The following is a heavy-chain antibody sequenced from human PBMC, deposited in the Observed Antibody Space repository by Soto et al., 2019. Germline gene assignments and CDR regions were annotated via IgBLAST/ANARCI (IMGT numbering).Heavy chain of an antibody. V-gene: IGHV3-74*03. CDR3: IKASTVTGVGGYR. J-gene: IGHJ5*02. D-gene: IGHD6-19*01. CDR1: GFAFSSYW. CDR2: ISSDGRNT. Sequence: EVQLVESGGGLVQPGGSLRLSCAASGFAFSSYWLQWVRQPPGKGPVWVSRISSDGRNTTYADPVKGRFTISRDHAKNTLHLQMTSLTDDDTAVYYCIKASTVTGVGGYRWGQGTLVTVSS.